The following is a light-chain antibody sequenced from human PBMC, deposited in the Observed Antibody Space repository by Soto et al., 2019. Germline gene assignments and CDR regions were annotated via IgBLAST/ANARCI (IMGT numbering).Light chain of an antibody. V-gene: IGLV2-14*01. CDR1: SSDVGGYDF. Sequence: QSALTQPASVSGSPGQSITISCTGTSSDVGGYDFVSWYQQHPGEAPKLMIYEVNNRPSGVSNRFSGSKSGNTASLTISGLQAEDEADYYCSSWTTSTTQVLGGGTQLTVL. CDR2: EVN. J-gene: IGLJ3*02. CDR3: SSWTTSTTQV.